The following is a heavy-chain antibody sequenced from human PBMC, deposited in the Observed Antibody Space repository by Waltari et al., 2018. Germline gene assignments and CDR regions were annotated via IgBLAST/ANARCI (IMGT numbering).Heavy chain of an antibody. CDR2: ISSSSSTI. CDR1: GFTFSSYS. D-gene: IGHD6-19*01. Sequence: EVQLVESGGGLVQPGWSLRLSCAASGFTFSSYSMNCVRQAPGKGLEWVSYISSSSSTIYYADSVKGRFTISRDNAKNSLYLQMNSLRAEDTAVYYCARSRYSSGWTYDYWGQGTLVTVSS. V-gene: IGHV3-48*04. CDR3: ARSRYSSGWTYDY. J-gene: IGHJ4*02.